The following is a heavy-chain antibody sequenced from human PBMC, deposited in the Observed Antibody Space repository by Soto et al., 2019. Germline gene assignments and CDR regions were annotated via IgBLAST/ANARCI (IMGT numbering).Heavy chain of an antibody. CDR1: GYTFRSYG. CDR3: ARDRGVVTSGSAYYFDY. D-gene: IGHD2-2*01. CDR2: ISGYNGNT. J-gene: IGHJ4*02. V-gene: IGHV1-18*01. Sequence: QVPLVQSGPEVKKPGASVKVSCKATGYTFRSYGVTWVRQAPGQGLEWMGWISGYNGNTEYAQKLQGRVTMTTDTSTSTVYMELRSLGSADTAVYYRARDRGVVTSGSAYYFDYWGQGTLVTVSS.